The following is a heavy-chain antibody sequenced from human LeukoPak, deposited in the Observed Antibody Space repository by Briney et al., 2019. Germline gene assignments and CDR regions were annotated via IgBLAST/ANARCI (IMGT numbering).Heavy chain of an antibody. CDR1: GFTSSSYW. J-gene: IGHJ2*01. V-gene: IGHV3-74*01. D-gene: IGHD4-17*01. CDR2: INSDGSST. CDR3: ARELTTAWYFDL. Sequence: GGSLRLSCAASGFTSSSYWMHWVRQAPGKGLVWVSRINSDGSSTSYADSVKGRFTISRDNTENTLYLQMNSLRAEDTAVYYCARELTTAWYFDLWGRGTLVTVSS.